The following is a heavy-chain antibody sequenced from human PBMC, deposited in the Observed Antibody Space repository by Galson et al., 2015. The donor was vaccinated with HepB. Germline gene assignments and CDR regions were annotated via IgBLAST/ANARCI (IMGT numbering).Heavy chain of an antibody. CDR2: ISYDGSNK. J-gene: IGHJ4*02. Sequence: SLRLSCAASGFTFSSYAMHWVRQAPGKGLEWVAVISYDGSNKYYADSVKGRFTISRDNSKNTLYLQMNSLRAEDTAVYYCARAPTDYGDSVLDYWGQGTLVTVSS. V-gene: IGHV3-30-3*01. CDR3: ARAPTDYGDSVLDY. CDR1: GFTFSSYA. D-gene: IGHD4-17*01.